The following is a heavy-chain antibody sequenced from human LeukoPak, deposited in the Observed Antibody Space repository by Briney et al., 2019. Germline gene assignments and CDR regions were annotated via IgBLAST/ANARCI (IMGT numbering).Heavy chain of an antibody. Sequence: RTGGSLRLSCAASGFTFSSYSMNWVRQAPGKGLEWVSYISSSSSTIYYADSVKGRFTISRDNAKNSLYLQMNSLRAEDTAVYYCARDSRTPFSYDSSGSLDYWGQGTLVTVSS. J-gene: IGHJ4*02. CDR2: ISSSSSTI. CDR1: GFTFSSYS. CDR3: ARDSRTPFSYDSSGSLDY. V-gene: IGHV3-48*01. D-gene: IGHD3-22*01.